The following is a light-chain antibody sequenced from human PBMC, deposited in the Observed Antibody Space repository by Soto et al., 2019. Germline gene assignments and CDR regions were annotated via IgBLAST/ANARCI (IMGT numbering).Light chain of an antibody. CDR2: GAS. CDR3: QQFGALPPT. Sequence: EIVLTQFPGALSLSPGERVTLSSSASQTVSNTYLAWYQQKSGQAPKFLIYGASNRATGIPDRFSGSGSGRDFTLTISRLEPEDFAVYYCQQFGALPPTFGGGTKVEIK. CDR1: QTVSNTY. V-gene: IGKV3-20*01. J-gene: IGKJ4*01.